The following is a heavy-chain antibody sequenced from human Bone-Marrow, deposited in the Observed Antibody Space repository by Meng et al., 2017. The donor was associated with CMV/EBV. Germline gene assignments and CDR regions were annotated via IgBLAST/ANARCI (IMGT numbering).Heavy chain of an antibody. D-gene: IGHD6-6*01. CDR2: ISYDGSNK. Sequence: GESLKISWAASGFRFSSYVMHWVRQAPGKGLEWVAVISYDGSNKYYADSVKGRFTISRDNSKNTLYLQMNSLRAEDTAVYYCARDTYQRAFYSSSDYYYYGMDVWGQGTTVTVSS. J-gene: IGHJ6*02. CDR3: ARDTYQRAFYSSSDYYYYGMDV. V-gene: IGHV3-30*04. CDR1: GFRFSSYV.